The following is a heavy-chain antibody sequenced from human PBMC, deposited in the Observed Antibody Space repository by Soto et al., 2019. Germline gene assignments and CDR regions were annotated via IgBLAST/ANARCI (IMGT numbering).Heavy chain of an antibody. D-gene: IGHD4-17*01. CDR1: GGSISSGGYY. CDR3: ARGHEDYGDYYFDY. J-gene: IGHJ4*02. CDR2: IYYSGST. V-gene: IGHV4-61*08. Sequence: PSETLSLTCTVSGGSISSGGYYWSWIRQHPGKGLEWIGYIYYSGSTNYNPSLKSRVTISVDTSKNQFSLKLSSVTAADTAVYYCARGHEDYGDYYFDYWGQGTLVTVSS.